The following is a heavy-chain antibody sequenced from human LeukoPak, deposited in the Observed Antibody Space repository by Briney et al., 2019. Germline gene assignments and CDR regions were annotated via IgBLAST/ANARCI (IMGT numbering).Heavy chain of an antibody. J-gene: IGHJ4*02. Sequence: GGSLRLSCAASGSTFSNYWMSWVRQAPGKGLEWVANIKQDGSEKYYVDSVKGRFTISRDNAKNSLYLQMNSLRAEDTAVYYCARDRRAFLGYCSSTSCRVFDYWGQGTLVTVSS. D-gene: IGHD2-2*01. CDR2: IKQDGSEK. CDR3: ARDRRAFLGYCSSTSCRVFDY. CDR1: GSTFSNYW. V-gene: IGHV3-7*03.